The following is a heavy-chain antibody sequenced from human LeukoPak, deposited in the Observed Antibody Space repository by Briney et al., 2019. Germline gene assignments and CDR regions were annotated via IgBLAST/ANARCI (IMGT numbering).Heavy chain of an antibody. CDR3: ARSYDSSGIGGYFDY. CDR2: ISSSSSYI. CDR1: GFTFSSYS. D-gene: IGHD3-22*01. Sequence: TGGSLRLSCAASGFTFSSYSMNWVRQAPGKGLEWVSSISSSSSYIYYADSVKGRFTISRDNAKNSLYLQMNSLRAEDTAVYYCARSYDSSGIGGYFDYWGQGTLATVSS. J-gene: IGHJ4*02. V-gene: IGHV3-21*01.